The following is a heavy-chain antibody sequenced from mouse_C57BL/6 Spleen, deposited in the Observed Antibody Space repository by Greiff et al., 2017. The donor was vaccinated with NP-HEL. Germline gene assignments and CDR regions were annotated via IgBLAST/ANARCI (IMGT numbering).Heavy chain of an antibody. J-gene: IGHJ2*01. CDR2: IDPSDSYT. D-gene: IGHD1-1*01. Sequence: QVQLQQPGAELVSPGTSVKLSCKASGYTFTSYWMHWVKQRPGQGLEWIGVIDPSDSYTNYNQKFKGKATLTVDTSSSTAYMQLSSLTSEDSAVYYCARSEFITTVVDYFDYWGQGTTLTVSS. V-gene: IGHV1-59*01. CDR3: ARSEFITTVVDYFDY. CDR1: GYTFTSYW.